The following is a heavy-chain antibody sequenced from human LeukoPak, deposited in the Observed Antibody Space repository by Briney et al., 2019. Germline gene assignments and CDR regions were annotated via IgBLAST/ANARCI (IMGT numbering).Heavy chain of an antibody. CDR3: ASPGDDDAFDI. CDR1: GGSISGYY. Sequence: SETLSLTCTVSGGSISGYYWSWIRQPPGKGLEWIGYIYYSGSTNYNPSLKSRVTISVDTSKSQFSLKLSSVTAADTAVYYCASPGDDDAFDIWGQGTMVTVSS. CDR2: IYYSGST. J-gene: IGHJ3*02. V-gene: IGHV4-59*01. D-gene: IGHD3-10*01.